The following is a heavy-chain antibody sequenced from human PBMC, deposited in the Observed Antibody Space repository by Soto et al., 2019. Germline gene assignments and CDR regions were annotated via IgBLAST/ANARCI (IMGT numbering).Heavy chain of an antibody. CDR3: ARPTIFGVVTDAFDI. D-gene: IGHD3-3*01. CDR2: VYYNGST. J-gene: IGHJ3*02. CDR1: GGSISSSRYY. V-gene: IGHV4-39*01. Sequence: SETLSLTCTVSGGSISSSRYYWGWIRQPLGKGLEWIGSVYYNGSTHYNPSLKSRVTISVDTSKNQFSLKVRSVTAADTALYYCARPTIFGVVTDAFDIWGQGTTVTVSS.